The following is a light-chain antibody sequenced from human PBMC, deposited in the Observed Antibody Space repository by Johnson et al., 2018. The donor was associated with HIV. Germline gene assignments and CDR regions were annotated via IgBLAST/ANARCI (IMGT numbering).Light chain of an antibody. CDR1: TSNIGNNY. Sequence: QSVLTQPPSVSAAPGQKVTVSCSGSTSNIGNNYVSWYQQLPGTAPKLLIYDNNKRPSGIPDRFSGSKSGTSATLGITGLQTGDEADYYFGTWDSSLYAYVFGTGTKVT. CDR3: GTWDSSLYAYV. J-gene: IGLJ1*01. CDR2: DNN. V-gene: IGLV1-51*01.